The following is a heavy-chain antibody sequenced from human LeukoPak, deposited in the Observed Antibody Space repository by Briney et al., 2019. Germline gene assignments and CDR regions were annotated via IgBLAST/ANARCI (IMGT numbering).Heavy chain of an antibody. CDR3: ARAGYYSLLDY. CDR1: GYTFTSYA. D-gene: IGHD3-22*01. Sequence: ASVTVSCQASGYTFTSYAMHWVRQAPGQRLEWIGWIKAGNGNTKYSQKFQGRVTITRDTSASTAYMELSSLRSEDTAVYYCARAGYYSLLDYWGQGTLATVSS. J-gene: IGHJ4*02. CDR2: IKAGNGNT. V-gene: IGHV1-3*01.